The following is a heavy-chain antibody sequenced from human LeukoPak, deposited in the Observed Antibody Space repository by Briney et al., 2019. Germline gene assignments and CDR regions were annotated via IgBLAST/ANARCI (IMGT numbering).Heavy chain of an antibody. CDR3: ARGGIQLPDY. V-gene: IGHV4-61*01. CDR2: FYYSGST. Sequence: SETLSLTCTVSGGSVSSGSYYWSWIRQPPGKGLEWIGCFYYSGSTHYNPSLKSRVAMSVDTSKNQFSLKLSSVTAADTAVYYCARGGIQLPDYWGQGTLVTVSS. CDR1: GGSVSSGSYY. D-gene: IGHD1-1*01. J-gene: IGHJ4*02.